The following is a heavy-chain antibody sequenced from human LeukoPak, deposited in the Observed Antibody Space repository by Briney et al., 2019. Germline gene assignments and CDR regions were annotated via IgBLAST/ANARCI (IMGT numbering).Heavy chain of an antibody. J-gene: IGHJ4*02. V-gene: IGHV1-2*02. D-gene: IGHD2-21*02. CDR1: GYTFTGYY. Sequence: ASVKVSCKASGYTFTGYYIHWVRQAPGQGLEWLGWINPNSGDTNYAQKFQGSVTMTRDTSISTAFMELSRLASDDTAVYYCARVLVTALVGFDYWGQGTLVTVSS. CDR2: INPNSGDT. CDR3: ARVLVTALVGFDY.